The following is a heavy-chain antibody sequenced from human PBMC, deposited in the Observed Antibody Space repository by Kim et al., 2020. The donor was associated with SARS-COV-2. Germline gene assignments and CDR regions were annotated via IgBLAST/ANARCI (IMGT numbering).Heavy chain of an antibody. V-gene: IGHV4-39*01. J-gene: IGHJ4*02. D-gene: IGHD6-13*01. Sequence: SCNPSPKSRVTISVDTSKNRFSRKLSSVTAADTAVYYCARRGSSSSLQPWGQGTLVTVSS. CDR3: ARRGSSSSLQP.